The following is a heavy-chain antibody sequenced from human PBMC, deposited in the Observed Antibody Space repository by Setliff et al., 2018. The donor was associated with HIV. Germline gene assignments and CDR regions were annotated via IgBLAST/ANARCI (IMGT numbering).Heavy chain of an antibody. Sequence: SVKVSRKASGYTFTSYGMSWVRQAPGQGLEWMGWINTYTGNPTCAQDFTGRFVFSLDTSVSTAYLQISSLKAEDIAVYYCARDGYYYDSSGHLAYYFDYWGQGTLVTVSS. CDR1: GYTFTSYG. V-gene: IGHV7-4-1*02. CDR3: ARDGYYYDSSGHLAYYFDY. D-gene: IGHD3-22*01. CDR2: INTYTGNP. J-gene: IGHJ4*02.